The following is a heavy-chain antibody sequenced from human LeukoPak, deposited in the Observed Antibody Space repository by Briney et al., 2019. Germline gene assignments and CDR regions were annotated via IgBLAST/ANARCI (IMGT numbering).Heavy chain of an antibody. D-gene: IGHD3-10*01. CDR1: GFAVSGNY. CDR3: ARAYGLGSYSPDY. CDR2: IFSGGST. Sequence: GGSLRLSCAASGFAVSGNYMSWVRQAPGKGLEWVSVIFSGGSTYYADSVKGRFTISRDTSKNALYLQMNSLRAEDTAVYYCARAYGLGSYSPDYWGQGTLVTVSS. J-gene: IGHJ4*02. V-gene: IGHV3-66*01.